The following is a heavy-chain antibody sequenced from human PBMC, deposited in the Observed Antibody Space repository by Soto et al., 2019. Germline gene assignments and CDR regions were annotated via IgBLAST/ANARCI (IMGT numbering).Heavy chain of an antibody. CDR2: IDPSDSQT. J-gene: IGHJ5*02. D-gene: IGHD3-9*01. Sequence: GESLKISCKGSGYSFAGYWITWVRQKPGKGLEWMGRIDPSDSQTYYSPSFRGHVSISADKSISTAYLQWSSLKASDTAMYYCARHNLRSFDWVIAWGQGTLVTVSS. CDR1: GYSFAGYW. CDR3: ARHNLRSFDWVIA. V-gene: IGHV5-10-1*01.